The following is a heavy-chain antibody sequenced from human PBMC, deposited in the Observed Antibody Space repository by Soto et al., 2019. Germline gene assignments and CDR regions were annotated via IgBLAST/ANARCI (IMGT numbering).Heavy chain of an antibody. J-gene: IGHJ6*03. D-gene: IGHD3-3*01. V-gene: IGHV1-8*01. CDR2: MNPNSGNT. CDR1: GYSLSTYD. Sequence: GASVKVSCKAYGYSLSTYDSNWVRQATGQGLEWMGWMNPNSGNTGYAQKFQGRVTMSRDTSMNTAYMELSSLRSEDTAVYYCARAEGSITVFPYYYYMDVWGEGTTVTVSS. CDR3: ARAEGSITVFPYYYYMDV.